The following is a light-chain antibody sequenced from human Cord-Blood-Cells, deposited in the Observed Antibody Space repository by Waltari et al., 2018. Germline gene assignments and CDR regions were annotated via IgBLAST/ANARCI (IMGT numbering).Light chain of an antibody. CDR1: SSAVGGYNY. CDR2: DVS. J-gene: IGLJ1*01. V-gene: IGLV2-14*01. Sequence: QSALTQPASVSGSPGQPITISCTGTSSAVGGYNYVSSYQQHPGKAPKLMIYDVSNRPSGVSNRFSGSKSGNTASLTISGLQAEDEADYYCSSYTSSSTLYVFGTGTKVTGL. CDR3: SSYTSSSTLYV.